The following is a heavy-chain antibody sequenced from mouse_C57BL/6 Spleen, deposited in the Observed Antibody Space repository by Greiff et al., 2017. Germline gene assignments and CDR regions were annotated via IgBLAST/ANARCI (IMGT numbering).Heavy chain of an antibody. CDR2: IWSGGST. D-gene: IGHD3-2*02. J-gene: IGHJ4*01. V-gene: IGHV2-2*01. CDR1: GFSLTSYG. Sequence: VQLQQSGPGLVQPSQSLSITCTVSGFSLTSYGVHWVRQSPGKGLEWLGVIWSGGSTDYNAAFISRLGISKDNSKSQVFFKMNSLQAADKAIYYCARSQLRRMMDYWGQGTSVTVSA. CDR3: ARSQLRRMMDY.